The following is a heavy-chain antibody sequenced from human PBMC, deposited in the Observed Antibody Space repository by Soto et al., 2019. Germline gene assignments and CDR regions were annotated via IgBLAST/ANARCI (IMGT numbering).Heavy chain of an antibody. Sequence: QVQLQQWGAGLLKPSETLSLTCAVYGGSFSGYYWSWIRQPPGKGLEWIGEINHSGSTNYNPSLKSRVTISVDTSKNQFSLKLSSGTAADTAVYYCARGKGSYYDYWGQGTLVTVSS. CDR2: INHSGST. CDR3: ARGKGSYYDY. CDR1: GGSFSGYY. D-gene: IGHD3-10*01. V-gene: IGHV4-34*01. J-gene: IGHJ4*02.